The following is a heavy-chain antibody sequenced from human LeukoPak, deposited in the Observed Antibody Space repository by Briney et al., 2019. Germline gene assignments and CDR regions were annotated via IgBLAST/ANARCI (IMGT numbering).Heavy chain of an antibody. CDR1: GGTFSSYA. V-gene: IGHV1-69*06. CDR3: ARDRGYYDFWSGYYFDY. Sequence: GASVKVSCKASGGTFSSYAISWVRQAPGQGLEWMGRIIPIFGTANYAQKFQGRVTITADKSTSTAYMELSSLRSEDTAVYHCARDRGYYDFWSGYYFDYWGQGTLVTVSS. CDR2: IIPIFGTA. D-gene: IGHD3-3*01. J-gene: IGHJ4*02.